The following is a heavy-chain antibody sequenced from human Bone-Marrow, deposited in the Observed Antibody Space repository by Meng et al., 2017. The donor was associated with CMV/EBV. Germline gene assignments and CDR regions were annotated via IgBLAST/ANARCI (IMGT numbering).Heavy chain of an antibody. D-gene: IGHD2-8*01. CDR2: ISSSSSYI. Sequence: FTCSSYSMNWVRQAPGKGLEWVSSISSSSSYIYYADSVKGRFTISRDNAKNSLYLQMNSLRAEDTAVYYCARDVIGYCTNGVCYPDYWGQGTLVTVSS. CDR3: ARDVIGYCTNGVCYPDY. CDR1: FTCSSYS. J-gene: IGHJ4*02. V-gene: IGHV3-21*01.